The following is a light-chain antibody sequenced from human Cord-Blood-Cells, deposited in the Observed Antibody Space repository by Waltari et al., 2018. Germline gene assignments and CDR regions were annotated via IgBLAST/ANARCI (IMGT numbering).Light chain of an antibody. CDR1: ALPTKY. Sequence: SYELTQPPSVSLSPGQTPRITCSGDALPTKYAYCYQQKPGQAPVLVIYEDSKRPSGIPERFSGSSSGTMATLTISGAQVEDEADYYCYSTDSSGNHGVFGGGTKLTVL. CDR3: YSTDSSGNHGV. V-gene: IGLV3-10*01. CDR2: EDS. J-gene: IGLJ3*02.